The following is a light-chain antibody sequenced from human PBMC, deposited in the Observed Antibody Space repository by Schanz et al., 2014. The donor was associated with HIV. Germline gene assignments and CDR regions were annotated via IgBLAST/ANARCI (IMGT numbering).Light chain of an antibody. CDR2: GAS. CDR1: QSVGSGY. Sequence: EIVLTQSPGTLSLSPGERATLSCRASQSVGSGYLAWYQQKPGQTPRLLIHGASNRATGIPDRFSASGSGTDFTLTISGLEPEDFAVYYCQQRSNWPPNTFGQGTKLEIK. CDR3: QQRSNWPPNT. J-gene: IGKJ2*01. V-gene: IGKV3D-20*02.